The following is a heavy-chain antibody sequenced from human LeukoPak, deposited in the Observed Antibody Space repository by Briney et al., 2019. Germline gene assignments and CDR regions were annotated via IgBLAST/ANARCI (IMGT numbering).Heavy chain of an antibody. Sequence: PGGSLRLSCAASGFSVTSKSMSWVRQAPGKGQDCISIIYSGEVTSYADSVRGRFTISRDSDTNTLYLQMDSLRPDDTATYYCARVVAAIALRDYHYVDVWGKGTVVAVSS. CDR1: GFSVTSKS. J-gene: IGHJ6*03. CDR3: ARVVAAIALRDYHYVDV. V-gene: IGHV3-53*01. CDR2: IYSGEVT. D-gene: IGHD2-21*02.